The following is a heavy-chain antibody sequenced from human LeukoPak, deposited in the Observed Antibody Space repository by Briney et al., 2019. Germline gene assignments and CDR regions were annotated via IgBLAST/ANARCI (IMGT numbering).Heavy chain of an antibody. D-gene: IGHD3-9*01. J-gene: IGHJ6*03. CDR2: IYYSGST. CDR3: ASIGYDRLYYYYYMDV. CDR1: GGSISSGSYY. V-gene: IGHV4-39*07. Sequence: SETLSLTCTVSGGSISSGSYYWGWIRQPPGKGLEWIGSIYYSGSTYYNPSLKSRITVSLDTSKNQLSLKLSSVTAADTAVYYCASIGYDRLYYYYYMDVWGKGTTVTVSS.